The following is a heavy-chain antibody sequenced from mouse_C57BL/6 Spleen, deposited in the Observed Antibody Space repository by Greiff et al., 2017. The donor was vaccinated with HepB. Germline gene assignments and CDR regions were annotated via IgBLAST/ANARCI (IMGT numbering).Heavy chain of an antibody. V-gene: IGHV1-15*01. CDR2: IDPETGGT. CDR1: GYTFTDYE. D-gene: IGHD2-5*01. CDR3: TRGMSNYEGFAY. J-gene: IGHJ3*01. Sequence: QVQLQQSGAELVRPGASVTLSCKASGYTFTDYEMHWVKQTPVHGLEWIGAIDPETGGTAYNQKFKGKAILTADKSSSTAYMELRSLTSEDSAVYYCTRGMSNYEGFAYWGQGTLVTVSA.